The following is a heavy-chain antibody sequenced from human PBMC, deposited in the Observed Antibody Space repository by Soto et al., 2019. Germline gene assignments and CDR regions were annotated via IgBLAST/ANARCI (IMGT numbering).Heavy chain of an antibody. V-gene: IGHV1-18*01. J-gene: IGHJ5*02. Sequence: GASVKVSCKASGYTFTSYGISWVRQAPGQGLEWMGWISAYNGNTKYSQKFQGRVTITTDTSASTAYMELSSLRSEDTAVYYCARSSGWYVWFDPWGQGTLVTVSS. CDR2: ISAYNGNT. CDR1: GYTFTSYG. D-gene: IGHD6-13*01. CDR3: ARSSGWYVWFDP.